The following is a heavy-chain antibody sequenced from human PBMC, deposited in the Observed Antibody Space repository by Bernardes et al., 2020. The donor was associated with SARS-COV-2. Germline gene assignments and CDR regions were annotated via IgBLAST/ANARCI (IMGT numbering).Heavy chain of an antibody. D-gene: IGHD6-13*01. V-gene: IGHV3-48*02. Sequence: GGSLRLSCAASGFIFSDYSMSWVRQAPGKGLEWVSYISGSGATAYYADSVMGRFAISRDNAKNVLYLQVDSLRDEDTAMYYCARGFAYSRRHYTMTAFDIWGQGTMVTVSS. CDR3: ARGFAYSRRHYTMTAFDI. CDR1: GFIFSDYS. CDR2: ISGSGATA. J-gene: IGHJ3*02.